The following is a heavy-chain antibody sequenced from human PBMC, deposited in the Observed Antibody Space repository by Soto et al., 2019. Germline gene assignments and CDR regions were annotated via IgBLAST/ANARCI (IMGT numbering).Heavy chain of an antibody. CDR3: AKEDYDYVWGSYRNSRRLFDY. D-gene: IGHD3-16*02. CDR1: GFTFSSYG. CDR2: ISYDGSNK. Sequence: QVQLVESGGGVVQPGRSLRLSCAASGFTFSSYGMHWVRQAPGKGLEWVAVISYDGSNKYYADSVKGRFTISRDNSKNTLYLQMNSLRAEDTAVYYCAKEDYDYVWGSYRNSRRLFDYWGQGTLVTVSS. J-gene: IGHJ4*02. V-gene: IGHV3-30*18.